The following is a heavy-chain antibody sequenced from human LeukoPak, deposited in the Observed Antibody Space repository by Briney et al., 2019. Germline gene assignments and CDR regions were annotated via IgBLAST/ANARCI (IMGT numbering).Heavy chain of an antibody. J-gene: IGHJ4*02. Sequence: GASLRLSCAASGFTFSSYAMSWVRQAPGKGLEWVSAISGSCGSTYYADSVKGRFTISRDNSKNTLYLQMNSLRAEDTAVYYCAKCCWASRCYYDSSGYYYSFDYWGQGTLVTVSS. CDR1: GFTFSSYA. D-gene: IGHD3-22*01. V-gene: IGHV3-23*01. CDR3: AKCCWASRCYYDSSGYYYSFDY. CDR2: ISGSCGST.